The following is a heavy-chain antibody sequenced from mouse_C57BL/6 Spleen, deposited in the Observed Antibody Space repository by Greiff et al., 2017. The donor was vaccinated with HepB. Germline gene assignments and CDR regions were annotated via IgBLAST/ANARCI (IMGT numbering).Heavy chain of an antibody. Sequence: VQLKQSGAELVRPGASVKLSCTASGFNIKDYYMHWVKQRPEQGLEWIGRIDPEDGDTEYAPKFQGKATMTADTSSNTAYLQLSSLTSEDTAVYYCTTFITTVVARAYWGQGTLVTVSA. CDR3: TTFITTVVARAY. CDR2: IDPEDGDT. CDR1: GFNIKDYY. V-gene: IGHV14-1*01. J-gene: IGHJ3*01. D-gene: IGHD1-1*01.